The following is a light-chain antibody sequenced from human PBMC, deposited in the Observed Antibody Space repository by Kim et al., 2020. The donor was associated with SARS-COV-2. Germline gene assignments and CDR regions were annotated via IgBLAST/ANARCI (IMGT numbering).Light chain of an antibody. CDR2: DVI. CDR1: SSDVGGHNY. V-gene: IGLV2-14*03. Sequence: LSQPASVSGSPGQSITISCTGTSSDVGGHNYVSWYQQHPGKAPKLMIYDVIKRPSGVSDRFSGSKSGNTASLTISGLQAEDEADYYCNSYTSSTTFVFGGGTQLTVL. J-gene: IGLJ2*01. CDR3: NSYTSSTTFV.